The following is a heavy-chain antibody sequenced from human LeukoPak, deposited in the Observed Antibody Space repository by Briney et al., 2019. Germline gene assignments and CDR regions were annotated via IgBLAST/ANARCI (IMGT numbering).Heavy chain of an antibody. V-gene: IGHV1-24*01. D-gene: IGHD5-18*01. CDR3: ATATAMVPGAFDI. CDR1: GYTLTELS. Sequence: ASVKVSCKVSGYTLTELSMHWVRQAPGKGLEWMGGFDPEDGETIYAQKFQGRVTMTEDTSTDTAYVELSSLRSEDTAVYYCATATAMVPGAFDIWGQGTMVTVSS. CDR2: FDPEDGET. J-gene: IGHJ3*02.